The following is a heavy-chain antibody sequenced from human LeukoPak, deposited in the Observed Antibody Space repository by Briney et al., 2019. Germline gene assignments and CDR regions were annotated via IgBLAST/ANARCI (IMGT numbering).Heavy chain of an antibody. D-gene: IGHD2-8*01. V-gene: IGHV3-30*18. CDR2: VSYDGTNE. CDR1: GFTFSDYG. J-gene: IGHJ4*02. Sequence: GGSLRLSCAASGFTFSDYGMHWVRQAPGKGLEWVAVVSYDGTNEKYADPVKGRFTISRDNSKNTLSLQMDSLRADDTAVYYCAKDWANGDYIDHWGQGTLVTVSS. CDR3: AKDWANGDYIDH.